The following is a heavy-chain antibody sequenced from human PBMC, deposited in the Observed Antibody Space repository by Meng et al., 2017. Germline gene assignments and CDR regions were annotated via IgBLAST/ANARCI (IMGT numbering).Heavy chain of an antibody. V-gene: IGHV4-34*01. J-gene: IGHJ4*02. CDR1: GGSFSDYY. CDR3: ARGPTTMAHDVDY. CDR2: INHSGST. D-gene: IGHD4-11*01. Sequence: QVQLQEWGAVLLKPSETLSLTCVVSGGSFSDYYWSWIRQPPGKGLEWIGEINHSGSTNYNPSLESRATISVDTSQNNLSLKLSSVTAADSAVYYCARGPTTMAHDVDYWGQGTLVTVSS.